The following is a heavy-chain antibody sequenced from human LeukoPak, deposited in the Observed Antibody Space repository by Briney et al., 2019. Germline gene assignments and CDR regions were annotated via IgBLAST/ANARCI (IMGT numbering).Heavy chain of an antibody. CDR3: ARDCGGDCSI. CDR2: INHSGST. J-gene: IGHJ3*02. D-gene: IGHD2-21*02. Sequence: SETLSLTCAVYGGSFSGYYWSWIRQPPGKGLEWIGEINHSGSTNYNPSLKSRVTISVDTSKNQFSLKLSSVTAADTAVYYCARDCGGDCSIWGQGTMVTVSS. CDR1: GGSFSGYY. V-gene: IGHV4-34*01.